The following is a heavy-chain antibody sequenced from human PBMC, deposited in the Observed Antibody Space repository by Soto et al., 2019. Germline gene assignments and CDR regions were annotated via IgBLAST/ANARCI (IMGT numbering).Heavy chain of an antibody. CDR2: MNPNSGNT. Sequence: QVQLVQSGAEVKKPGASVKVSCKASGYTFTSYDINWVRQATGQGLEWMGWMNPNSGNTGYAQKFQGRVTMTRNTSISTAYMELSSLRSEDTAVYYCARLPLRDIVLAPAAMQVGNWFDPWGQGTLVTVSS. V-gene: IGHV1-8*01. CDR3: ARLPLRDIVLAPAAMQVGNWFDP. CDR1: GYTFTSYD. D-gene: IGHD2-2*01. J-gene: IGHJ5*02.